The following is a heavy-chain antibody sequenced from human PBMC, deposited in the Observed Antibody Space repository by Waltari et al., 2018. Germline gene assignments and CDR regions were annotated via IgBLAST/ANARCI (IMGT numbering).Heavy chain of an antibody. CDR3: AKGFEDLLPFDH. J-gene: IGHJ4*02. D-gene: IGHD2-21*01. V-gene: IGHV3-23*04. CDR2: SSDGGVYT. CDR1: GFTSINYF. Sequence: EVQLVASGGGLVQPGGSRRLSCAASGFTSINYFISWARQAPGKGLEVISASSDGGVYTYYADSVEGRFTISRDSSKNTIYLQMNSLRVEDTALYYCAKGFEDLLPFDHWGQGTQVTVSS.